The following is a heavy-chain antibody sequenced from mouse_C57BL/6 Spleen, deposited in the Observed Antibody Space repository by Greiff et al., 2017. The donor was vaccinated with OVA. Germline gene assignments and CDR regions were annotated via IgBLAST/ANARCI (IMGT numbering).Heavy chain of an antibody. D-gene: IGHD3-2*01. J-gene: IGHJ3*01. V-gene: IGHV5-4*01. CDR2: ISDGGSYT. Sequence: DVMLVESGGGLVKPGGSLKLSCAASGFTFSSYAMSWVRQTPEKRLEWVATISDGGSYTYYPDDVKGRFTISRDNAKNNLYLQMSHLKSEDTAMYYCAREETVRGFAYWGQGTLVTVSA. CDR1: GFTFSSYA. CDR3: AREETVRGFAY.